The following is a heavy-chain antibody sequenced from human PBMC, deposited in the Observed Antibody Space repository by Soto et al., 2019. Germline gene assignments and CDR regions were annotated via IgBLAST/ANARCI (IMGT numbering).Heavy chain of an antibody. V-gene: IGHV4-38-2*01. CDR2: TYHSGST. CDR3: ARALYCSGGSCSPLRGMDV. D-gene: IGHD2-15*01. Sequence: SETLGLTYGVSGYCIINGYYWRWIRQAPGQGLEWIGTTYHSGSTYYNPSLKTRVAISVDTSKNQFSLKLSSVTAEDTAVYYCARALYCSGGSCSPLRGMDVWGQGTTVTVPS. CDR1: GYCIINGYY. J-gene: IGHJ6*02.